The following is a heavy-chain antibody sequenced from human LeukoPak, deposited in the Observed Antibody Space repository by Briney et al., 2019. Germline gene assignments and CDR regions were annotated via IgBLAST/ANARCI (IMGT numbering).Heavy chain of an antibody. Sequence: SETLSLTCAVYGGSFSGYYWSWIRQPPGKGLEWIGEINHSGSTNYNPSLKSRVTISVDTSKNQFSLKLSSVTAADTAVYHCARGRRGYSYGYSVSYYFDYWGQGTLVTVSS. D-gene: IGHD5-18*01. V-gene: IGHV4-34*01. CDR3: ARGRRGYSYGYSVSYYFDY. CDR2: INHSGST. J-gene: IGHJ4*02. CDR1: GGSFSGYY.